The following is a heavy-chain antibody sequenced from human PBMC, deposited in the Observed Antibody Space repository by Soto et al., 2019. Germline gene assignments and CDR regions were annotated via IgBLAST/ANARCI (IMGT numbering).Heavy chain of an antibody. D-gene: IGHD2-15*01. J-gene: IGHJ4*02. CDR1: GGSISSGGYY. CDR2: IYYSGST. Sequence: QVQLQESGPGLVKPSQTLSLTCTVSGGSISSGGYYWSWIRQHPGKGLEWIGYIYYSGSTYYNPSLERRVTISVATSKNQFALKLSSVTAADTAVYYCARDRNFCSGGSCYQFLFDYWGQGTLVTVSS. CDR3: ARDRNFCSGGSCYQFLFDY. V-gene: IGHV4-31*03.